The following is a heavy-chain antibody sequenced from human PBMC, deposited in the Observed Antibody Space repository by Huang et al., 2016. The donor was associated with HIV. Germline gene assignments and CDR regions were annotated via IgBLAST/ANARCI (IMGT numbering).Heavy chain of an antibody. J-gene: IGHJ3*01. V-gene: IGHV3-21*01. CDR3: ARDFGDTGIAFKAFDL. CDR1: GFAFNTSI. D-gene: IGHD5-18*01. CDR2: STGSSTYV. Sequence: EVQLVESGGGLVKPGGSLRLSCAASGFAFNTSIMNWVRQAPGKGLEWVSSSTGSSTYVYYCDAVEGLLTISRDNAKKVLYLQINSLRAEDTAIYCARDFGDTGIAFKAFDLWGQGRMVTVSP.